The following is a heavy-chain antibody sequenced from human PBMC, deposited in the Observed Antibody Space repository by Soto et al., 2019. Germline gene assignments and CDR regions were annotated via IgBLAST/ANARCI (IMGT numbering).Heavy chain of an antibody. CDR2: ISANNGNT. J-gene: IGHJ4*02. Sequence: QVQLVQSGAEVKKPGDSVRVSCKASGYTFTSYGIGWVRQAPGQGLEWMGWISANNGNTKYAQKVQGRVNMTTDASTSTAYMELRSLRSDDAAVYSCARDGYFDHGGQGTLVTVSS. CDR1: GYTFTSYG. CDR3: ARDGYFDH. V-gene: IGHV1-18*01.